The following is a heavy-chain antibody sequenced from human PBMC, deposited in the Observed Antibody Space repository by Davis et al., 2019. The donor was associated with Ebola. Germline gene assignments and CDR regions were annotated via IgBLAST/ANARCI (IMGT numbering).Heavy chain of an antibody. CDR2: IKQDGSEK. CDR1: GFTFSSYS. CDR3: ARDSFVILEWSEYYFDY. J-gene: IGHJ4*02. D-gene: IGHD3-3*01. Sequence: GESLKISCAASGFTFSSYSMNWVRQAPGKGLEWVANIKQDGSEKYYVDSVKGRFTISRDNAKNSLYLQMNSLRAEDTAVYYCARDSFVILEWSEYYFDYWGQGTLVTVSS. V-gene: IGHV3-7*03.